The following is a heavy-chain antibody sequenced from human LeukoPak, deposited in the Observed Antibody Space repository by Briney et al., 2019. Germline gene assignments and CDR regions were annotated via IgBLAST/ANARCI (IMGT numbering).Heavy chain of an antibody. D-gene: IGHD3-22*01. J-gene: IGHJ4*02. CDR3: ARTGLYDTRDFDY. Sequence: GGSLRLSCAASGFTFSSYSMNWVRQAPGKGLEWVSSISSSSSYIYYADSVKGRFTISRDNAKNSLYLQMNSLRAEDTAVYYCARTGLYDTRDFDYWGQGTLVTVSS. CDR2: ISSSSSYI. V-gene: IGHV3-21*01. CDR1: GFTFSSYS.